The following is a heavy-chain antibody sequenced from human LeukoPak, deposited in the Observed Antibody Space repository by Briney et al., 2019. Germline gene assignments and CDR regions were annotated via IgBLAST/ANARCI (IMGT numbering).Heavy chain of an antibody. CDR1: GFSLSGYA. Sequence: PGGSLRLSCVASGFSLSGYAMSWVRQAPGKGPEWVSGILSSGTIYYSDSVKGRFTISRDSSKNTLYLQMNSLRSEDTAIYSCAKDLTFGDGRWEFVPWGQGTLVTVSS. D-gene: IGHD4-17*01. CDR3: AKDLTFGDGRWEFVP. V-gene: IGHV3-23*05. CDR2: ILSSGTI. J-gene: IGHJ5*02.